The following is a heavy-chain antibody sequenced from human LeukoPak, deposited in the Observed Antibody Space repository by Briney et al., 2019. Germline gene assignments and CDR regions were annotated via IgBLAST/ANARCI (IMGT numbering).Heavy chain of an antibody. CDR1: GGSITSGGYY. Sequence: PSETLSLTCTVSGGSITSGGYYWSWIRQPPGKGLEWIGYIYSGGSTFYNPSLQSRVSISVDTSRNQFSLKLSSVTAADTAIYCASTDGDYYHYYYYYMDVWGNGTTVTVSS. V-gene: IGHV4-31*03. CDR2: IYSGGST. D-gene: IGHD4-17*01. CDR3: ASTDGDYYHYYYYYMDV. J-gene: IGHJ6*03.